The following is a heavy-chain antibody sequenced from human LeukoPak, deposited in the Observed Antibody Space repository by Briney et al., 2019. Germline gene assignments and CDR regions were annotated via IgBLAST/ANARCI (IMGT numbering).Heavy chain of an antibody. CDR1: GFTFSRYW. Sequence: GGSLRLSCAASGFTFSRYWMSWVRQAPGKGLEWVANIKQDGSEKYYVDSVKGRFTISRENSKNTLYLQMNSLRAEDTAVYYCARDRREITIFGVAYDAFDIWGQGTMVTVSS. CDR3: ARDRREITIFGVAYDAFDI. D-gene: IGHD3-3*01. V-gene: IGHV3-7*01. CDR2: IKQDGSEK. J-gene: IGHJ3*02.